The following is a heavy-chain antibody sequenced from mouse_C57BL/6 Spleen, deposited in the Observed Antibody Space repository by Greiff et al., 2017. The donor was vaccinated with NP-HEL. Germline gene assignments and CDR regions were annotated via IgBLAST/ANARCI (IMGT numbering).Heavy chain of an antibody. CDR3: TAGYGSSWFAY. V-gene: IGHV6-3*01. Sequence: EVQLVESGGGLVQPGGSMKLSCVASGFTFSNYWMNWVRQSPEKGLEWVAQIRLKSDNYATNFEESVKGRFTISRDDSKSSVYLQMNNLRAEDTGIYYCTAGYGSSWFAYWGQGTLVTVSA. CDR2: IRLKSDNYAT. D-gene: IGHD2-2*01. CDR1: GFTFSNYW. J-gene: IGHJ3*01.